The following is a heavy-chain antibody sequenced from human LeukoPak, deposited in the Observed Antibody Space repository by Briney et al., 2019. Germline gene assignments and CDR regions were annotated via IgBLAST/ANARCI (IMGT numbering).Heavy chain of an antibody. J-gene: IGHJ6*04. CDR3: ARVDIVAAGPNYYYGMDV. Sequence: SETLSLTCTVSGVSISSYYWSWIRQPPGKGLEWIGYIYYSGSTNYNPSLKSRVTTSVDTSKTQFSLKLSSVTAADTAVYYCARVDIVAAGPNYYYGMDVWGKGTTVTVSS. V-gene: IGHV4-59*01. D-gene: IGHD5-12*01. CDR1: GVSISSYY. CDR2: IYYSGST.